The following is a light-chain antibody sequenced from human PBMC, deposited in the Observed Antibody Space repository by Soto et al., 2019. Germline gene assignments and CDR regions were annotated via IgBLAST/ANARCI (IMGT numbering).Light chain of an antibody. CDR1: QSVSSSY. CDR3: QQYGSSPPIT. CDR2: VAS. Sequence: EIVLTQSPGTLSLSPGERATLSCRASQSVSSSYLAWYQQKPGQAPRLLIYVASSRATGIPDRFSGSGSGTDFTLTISRLEPEDFAVYYCQQYGSSPPITFGQGTRLEMK. V-gene: IGKV3-20*01. J-gene: IGKJ5*01.